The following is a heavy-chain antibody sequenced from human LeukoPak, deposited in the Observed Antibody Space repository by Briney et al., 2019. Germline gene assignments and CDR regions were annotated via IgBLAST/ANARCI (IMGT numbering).Heavy chain of an antibody. CDR2: IIPIFGTA. CDR1: GGTCSSYA. CDR3: ASSLSGYNYEGGFNWFDP. D-gene: IGHD5-24*01. Sequence: ASVKVSCKASGGTCSSYAISWVRQAPGQGLEWMGGIIPIFGTANYAQKFQGRVTITTDESTSTAYMELSSLRSEDTAVYYCASSLSGYNYEGGFNWFDPWGQGTLVTVSS. J-gene: IGHJ5*02. V-gene: IGHV1-69*05.